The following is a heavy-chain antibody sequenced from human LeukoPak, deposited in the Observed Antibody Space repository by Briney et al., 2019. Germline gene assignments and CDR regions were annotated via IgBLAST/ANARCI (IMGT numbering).Heavy chain of an antibody. D-gene: IGHD2-2*01. CDR3: AKDALGYCSSTSCLPFDY. Sequence: GGSLRLSCAASGFTFSSYGMHWVRQAPGKGLEWVAFIRYDGSNKYYADSVKGRFTISRDNSKNTLYLQMNSLRAEDTAVYYCAKDALGYCSSTSCLPFDYWGQGTLVTVSS. V-gene: IGHV3-30*02. CDR2: IRYDGSNK. J-gene: IGHJ4*02. CDR1: GFTFSSYG.